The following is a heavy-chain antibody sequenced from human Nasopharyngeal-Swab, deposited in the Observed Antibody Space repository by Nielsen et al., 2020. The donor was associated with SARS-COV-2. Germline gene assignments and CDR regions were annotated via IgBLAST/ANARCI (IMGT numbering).Heavy chain of an antibody. V-gene: IGHV3-7*03. D-gene: IGHD2-2*01. CDR3: AKNQLLIYDVSNL. Sequence: GESLKISCAASGFTFSSYWMSWVRQAPGKGLEWVANIKQDGSEKYYLDSVKGRFTISRDNAKNSLYLQMNSLRAEDTALYYCAKNQLLIYDVSNLWGQGTMVTVSS. CDR1: GFTFSSYW. CDR2: IKQDGSEK. J-gene: IGHJ3*01.